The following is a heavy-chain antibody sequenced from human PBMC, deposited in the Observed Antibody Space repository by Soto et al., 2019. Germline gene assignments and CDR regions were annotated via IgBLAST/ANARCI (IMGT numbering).Heavy chain of an antibody. CDR2: IYYSGST. D-gene: IGHD6-13*01. CDR3: ARVQGSSSWYYYYGMDV. J-gene: IGHJ6*02. Sequence: ETLSLTCTVSGGSISSSSYYWGWIRQPPGKGLEWIGSIYYSGSTYYNPSLKSRVTISVDTSKNQFSLKLSSVTAADTAVYYCARVQGSSSWYYYYGMDVWGQGTTVTVSS. V-gene: IGHV4-39*07. CDR1: GGSISSSSYY.